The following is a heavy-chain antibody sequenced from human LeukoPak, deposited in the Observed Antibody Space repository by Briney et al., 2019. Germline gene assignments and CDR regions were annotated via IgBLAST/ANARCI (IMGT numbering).Heavy chain of an antibody. J-gene: IGHJ4*02. CDR3: ALRTMPPYYFDY. V-gene: IGHV4-39*01. D-gene: IGHD2-2*01. CDR2: IYYSGGT. Sequence: PSETLSLTCTVSDGSITTSNYYWGWIRQPPGKGLEWIGSIYYSGGTYYNPSLTSRVTISVDTSKNQCSLKLSSVTAADAALYYCALRTMPPYYFDYWGQGTLVTVSS. CDR1: DGSITTSNYY.